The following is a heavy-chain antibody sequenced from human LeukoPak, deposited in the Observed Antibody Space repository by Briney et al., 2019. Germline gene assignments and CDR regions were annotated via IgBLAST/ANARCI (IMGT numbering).Heavy chain of an antibody. CDR3: ARPEKYYYDSSGYYHIADTFDY. CDR1: GYTFTGYY. D-gene: IGHD3-22*01. V-gene: IGHV1-2*02. Sequence: ASVKVSCKASGYTFTGYYMHWVRPAPGQGLEWMGWINPNSGGTNYAQKFQGRVTMTRDTSISTAYMELSKLRSDDTAVYYCARPEKYYYDSSGYYHIADTFDYWGQGTLVTVSS. J-gene: IGHJ4*02. CDR2: INPNSGGT.